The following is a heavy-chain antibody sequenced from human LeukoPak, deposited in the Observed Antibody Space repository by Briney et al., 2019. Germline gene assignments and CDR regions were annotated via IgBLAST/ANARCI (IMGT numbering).Heavy chain of an antibody. CDR2: IKEDGSES. V-gene: IGHV3-7*01. Sequence: GGSLRLSFAASGFTFGEFWMAGVGRTPGRGLGGVADIKEDGSESFYVDSVKGRFTISRDNSKNSLDLQMNRLRGDDTAVYFCVRDSRPGGDMGLHHNFDQWGQGTLVTVSS. J-gene: IGHJ4*02. D-gene: IGHD3-10*01. CDR3: VRDSRPGGDMGLHHNFDQ. CDR1: GFTFGEFW.